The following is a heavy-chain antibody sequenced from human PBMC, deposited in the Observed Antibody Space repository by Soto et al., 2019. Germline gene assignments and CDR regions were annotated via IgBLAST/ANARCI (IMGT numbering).Heavy chain of an antibody. CDR2: IYYSGST. Sequence: PSETLSLTCTVSGGSISSYYWSWIRQPPGKGLEWIGYIYYSGSTNYNPSLKSRVTISVDTSKNQFSLKLSSVTAADTAVYYCARKGRYCGSGSFWFDPWGQGTLVTVSS. D-gene: IGHD3-10*01. CDR1: GGSISSYY. V-gene: IGHV4-59*01. J-gene: IGHJ5*02. CDR3: ARKGRYCGSGSFWFDP.